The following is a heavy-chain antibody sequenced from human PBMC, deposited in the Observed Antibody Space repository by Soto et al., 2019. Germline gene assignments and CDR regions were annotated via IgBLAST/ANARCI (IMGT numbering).Heavy chain of an antibody. V-gene: IGHV4-59*01. CDR2: GHSSGTT. CDR3: ASGDPGTSVDY. J-gene: IGHJ4*02. D-gene: IGHD1-7*01. Sequence: SETLSLTCSVSGASISSDWWSWIRQPPGKGLEWIGYGHSSGTTNYNPSLKSRVTISVDTSKNQLSLKVNSMTAADTAVDYCASGDPGTSVDYWGQGTLVTVSS. CDR1: GASISSDW.